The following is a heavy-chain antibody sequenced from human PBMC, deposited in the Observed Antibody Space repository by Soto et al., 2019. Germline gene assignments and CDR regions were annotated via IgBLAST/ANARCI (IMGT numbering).Heavy chain of an antibody. CDR2: IWYDGSNK. V-gene: IGHV3-33*01. J-gene: IGHJ6*03. D-gene: IGHD3-10*01. Sequence: QVQLVESGGGVVQPGRSLRLSCAASGFTFSSYGMHWVRQAPGKGLEWVAVIWYDGSNKYYADSVKGRFTISRDNSKNTLYLQMNSLRADDTAVYYCARADYYGSGSYQTPYYYYYYYMDVWGKGTTVTVSS. CDR3: ARADYYGSGSYQTPYYYYYYYMDV. CDR1: GFTFSSYG.